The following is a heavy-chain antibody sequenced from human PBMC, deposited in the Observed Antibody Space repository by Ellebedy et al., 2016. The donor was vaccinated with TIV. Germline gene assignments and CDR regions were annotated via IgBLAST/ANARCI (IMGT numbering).Heavy chain of an antibody. CDR3: AKRSQFTSISCFDY. CDR2: ISGSGGST. D-gene: IGHD6-13*01. Sequence: GESLKISCGASGFTVRSNYMSWVRQVPGKGLEWVSGISGSGGSTYNADSVKGRFNISRDNSKNMMYLHMNSLRADDTAVYYCAKRSQFTSISCFDYWGQGTLVTVSS. CDR1: GFTVRSNY. V-gene: IGHV3-23*01. J-gene: IGHJ4*02.